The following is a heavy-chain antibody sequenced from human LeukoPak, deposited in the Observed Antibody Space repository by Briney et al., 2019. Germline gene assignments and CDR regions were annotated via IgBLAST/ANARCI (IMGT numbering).Heavy chain of an antibody. Sequence: GGSLRLLCSASGFRLSSYTMHWVRQAPGKGLEYVSTISTNGDNTYYADSVKGRFTISRDDAKHTLYLQMSSLRIEDTAVYYCYSSAWYGAFYVLGQGTMVTVSS. CDR1: GFRLSSYT. V-gene: IGHV3-64D*09. CDR2: ISTNGDNT. CDR3: YSSAWYGAFYV. J-gene: IGHJ3*01. D-gene: IGHD6-19*01.